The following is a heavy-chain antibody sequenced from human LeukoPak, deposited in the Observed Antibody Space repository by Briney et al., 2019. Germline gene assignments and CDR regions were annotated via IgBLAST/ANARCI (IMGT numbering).Heavy chain of an antibody. CDR3: AKDDREYCSGGSCFQH. Sequence: QPGGSLRLSCAASRFTFSSYGMSWVRQAPGKGLEWVSSISGSGGSTYYADSVKGRFTISRDNSKNTLYLQMNSLRAEDTAVYYCAKDDREYCSGGSCFQHWGQGTLVTVSS. CDR2: ISGSGGST. V-gene: IGHV3-23*01. J-gene: IGHJ1*01. CDR1: RFTFSSYG. D-gene: IGHD2-15*01.